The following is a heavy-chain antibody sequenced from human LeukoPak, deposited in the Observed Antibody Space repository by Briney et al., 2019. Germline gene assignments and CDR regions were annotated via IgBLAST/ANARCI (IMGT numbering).Heavy chain of an antibody. V-gene: IGHV4-39*07. CDR3: AREPMTYAIAAAETFDY. CDR1: GGSISSSSYS. Sequence: PSETLSLTCTVSGGSISSSSYSWGWIRQPPGKGLEWIGSIYYSGSTYYNPSLKSRVTISVDTSKNQFSLKLSSVTAADTAVYYCAREPMTYAIAAAETFDYWGQGTLVTVSS. D-gene: IGHD6-13*01. CDR2: IYYSGST. J-gene: IGHJ4*02.